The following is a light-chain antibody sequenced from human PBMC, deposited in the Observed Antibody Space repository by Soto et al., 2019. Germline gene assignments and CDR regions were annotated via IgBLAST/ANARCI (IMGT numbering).Light chain of an antibody. J-gene: IGLJ2*01. V-gene: IGLV2-14*01. CDR3: SSYTTSTTLEV. Sequence: QSVLTQPASVSGSPGQSITIYCTGTSSDVGAYNYVSWHQQHPGKAPKLMIYDVSNRPSGVSNRFSGSKSGNTASLTISGLQAEDEADYYCSSYTTSTTLEVFGGGTKVTVL. CDR1: SSDVGAYNY. CDR2: DVS.